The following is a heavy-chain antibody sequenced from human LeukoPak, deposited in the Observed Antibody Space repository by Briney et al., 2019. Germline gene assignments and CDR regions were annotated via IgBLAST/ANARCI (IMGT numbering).Heavy chain of an antibody. CDR3: ASSVGANRINAFDM. CDR2: VYYSGSA. D-gene: IGHD1-26*01. CDR1: GYSISSGYY. V-gene: IGHV4-38-2*01. Sequence: SETLSLTCAVSGYSISSGYYWGWIRQPPGKGLEWIGSVYYSGSAYYSPSLKSRVTISVDTSKNQFSLRLSSVTAADTALYYCASSVGANRINAFDMWGQGTMVTVSS. J-gene: IGHJ3*02.